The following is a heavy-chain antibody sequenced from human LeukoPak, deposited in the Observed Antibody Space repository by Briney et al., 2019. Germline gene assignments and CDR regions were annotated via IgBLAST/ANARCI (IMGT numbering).Heavy chain of an antibody. CDR3: AKDAWSCSGNSCPQYYYYMDV. V-gene: IGHV3-11*04. D-gene: IGHD2-2*01. Sequence: GGSLRLSCAASGFTFSDFYMSWVRQAAGKGLECLSYISDSGTTIYYADSVKGRFTISRDNAKNSLSLQLDSLRDEDTAVYYCAKDAWSCSGNSCPQYYYYMDVWGKGTTVTVSS. CDR1: GFTFSDFY. J-gene: IGHJ6*03. CDR2: ISDSGTTI.